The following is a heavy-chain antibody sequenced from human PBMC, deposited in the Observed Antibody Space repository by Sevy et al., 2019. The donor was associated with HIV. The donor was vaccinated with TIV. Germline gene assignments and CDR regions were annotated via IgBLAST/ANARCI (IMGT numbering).Heavy chain of an antibody. D-gene: IGHD5-12*01. Sequence: GGSLRLSCAASKFTFSNHDMNWVRQAPGKGLEWISHISTTFGTTYYADSVKGRLTISRDNAKNSRNLQMNSLRAEDTAVYYCAREGGYTDQGMDVWGQGTTVTVSS. CDR1: KFTFSNHD. J-gene: IGHJ6*02. CDR2: ISTTFGTT. V-gene: IGHV3-48*01. CDR3: AREGGYTDQGMDV.